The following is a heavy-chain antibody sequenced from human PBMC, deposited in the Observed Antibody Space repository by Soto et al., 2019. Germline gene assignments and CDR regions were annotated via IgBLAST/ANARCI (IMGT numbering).Heavy chain of an antibody. CDR1: GFTFSSDA. Sequence: GGSLRLSCAASGFTFSSDAMSWVRQAPGKGLEWVSGISGGGSSTYYADSVKGRFTISRDNSKNNLYLQMNSLRADDTAVYYCSKGNSMALATTLAFDYWGQGALVTVSS. CDR2: ISGGGSST. CDR3: SKGNSMALATTLAFDY. D-gene: IGHD6-19*01. J-gene: IGHJ4*02. V-gene: IGHV3-23*01.